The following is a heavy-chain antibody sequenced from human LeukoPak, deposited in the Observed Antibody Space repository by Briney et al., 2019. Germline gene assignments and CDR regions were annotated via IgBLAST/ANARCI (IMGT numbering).Heavy chain of an antibody. CDR3: AREGLRGYSGYDYFDY. CDR2: IIPIFGTA. J-gene: IGHJ4*02. CDR1: GGTFSSYA. V-gene: IGHV1-69*13. Sequence: SVKVSCKASGGTFSSYAISWVRQAPGQGLEWMGGIIPIFGTANYAQKFQGRVTITADESTSTAYMELSSLRSEDTAVYCCAREGLRGYSGYDYFDYWGQGTLVTVSS. D-gene: IGHD5-12*01.